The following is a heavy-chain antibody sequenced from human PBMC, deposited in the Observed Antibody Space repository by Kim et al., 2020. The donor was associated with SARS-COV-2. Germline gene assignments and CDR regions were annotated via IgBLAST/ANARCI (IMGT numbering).Heavy chain of an antibody. D-gene: IGHD3-10*01. CDR1: GFTFSSYA. CDR3: AKDLANGSGSPNVDYYYYGMDV. J-gene: IGHJ6*02. V-gene: IGHV3-23*01. CDR2: ISGSGGST. Sequence: GGSLRLSCAASGFTFSSYAMSWVRQAPGKGLEWVSAISGSGGSTYYADSVKGRFTISRDNSKNTLYLQMNSLRAEDTAVYYCAKDLANGSGSPNVDYYYYGMDVWGQGTTVTVSS.